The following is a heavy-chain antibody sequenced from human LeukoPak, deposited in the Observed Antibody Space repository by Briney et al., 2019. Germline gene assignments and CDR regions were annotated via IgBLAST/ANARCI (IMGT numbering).Heavy chain of an antibody. J-gene: IGHJ6*02. D-gene: IGHD2-15*01. CDR3: ARDGGYYYGMDV. CDR2: INHSGST. V-gene: IGHV4-34*01. Sequence: SEPLSLTCAVYGGSFSGYYWSWIRQPPGKGLEWIGEINHSGSTNYNPSLKSRVTISVDTSKNQFSLKLSSVTAADTAVYYCARDGGYYYGMDVWGQGTTVTVSS. CDR1: GGSFSGYY.